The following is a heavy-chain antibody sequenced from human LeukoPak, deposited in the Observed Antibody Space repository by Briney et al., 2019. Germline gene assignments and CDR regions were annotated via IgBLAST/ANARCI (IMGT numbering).Heavy chain of an antibody. J-gene: IGHJ6*03. CDR1: SFIITDKS. V-gene: IGHV3-53*01. CDR2: IYRGEVT. Sequence: PGGSLTLSCSASSFIITDKSMTWVRQAPGKGLECVAIIYRGEVTAYADSVRGRFTISRDSGTNTLFLQMDNLRVDDTAVYYCARVVAAIALRDYHYVDVWGKGTTLSVS. CDR3: ARVVAAIALRDYHYVDV. D-gene: IGHD6-19*01.